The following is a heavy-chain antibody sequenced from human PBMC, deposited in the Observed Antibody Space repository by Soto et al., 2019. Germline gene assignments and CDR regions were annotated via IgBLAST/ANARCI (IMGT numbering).Heavy chain of an antibody. J-gene: IGHJ4*02. CDR3: ARERGGYSYGDY. CDR1: GYTFTSYG. CDR2: VNIYKGNT. D-gene: IGHD5-18*01. V-gene: IGHV1-18*01. Sequence: QVQLVQSGAEVKKPGASVKVSCKASGYTFTSYGINWVRQAPGQGLEWMGWVNIYKGNTNYAQKRQGSVTLTTDTATSTASLEQRSLTANDTAVYYCARERGGYSYGDYWGQGTQVTVSS.